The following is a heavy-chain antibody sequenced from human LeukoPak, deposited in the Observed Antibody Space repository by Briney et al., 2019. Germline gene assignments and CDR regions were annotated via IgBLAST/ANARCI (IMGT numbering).Heavy chain of an antibody. CDR2: IYSGGST. Sequence: GGSLRLSCAASGFSVISNYMSWVRQAPGKGLEWVSLIYSGGSTYYADSVKGRFTISRDNSKNTLFLQMNSLRAEDTAVYYCARSNCNSCYRGVWYYFDYWGQGTLVTVSS. V-gene: IGHV3-66*01. CDR3: ARSNCNSCYRGVWYYFDY. J-gene: IGHJ4*02. D-gene: IGHD1/OR15-1a*01. CDR1: GFSVISNY.